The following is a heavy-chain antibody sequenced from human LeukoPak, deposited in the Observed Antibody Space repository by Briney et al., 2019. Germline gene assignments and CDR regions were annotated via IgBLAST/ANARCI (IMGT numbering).Heavy chain of an antibody. J-gene: IGHJ4*01. D-gene: IGHD6-13*01. CDR3: ASASSHRIAAGGDY. CDR1: GFTFSSYS. Sequence: GGSLRLSCAASGFTFSSYSMNWVRQAPGKGLEWVSSISSSSSYIYYADSVKGRFTISRDNAKNSLYLQMNSLRAEDTAVYYCASASSHRIAAGGDYWGHGTLVTVSS. V-gene: IGHV3-21*01. CDR2: ISSSSSYI.